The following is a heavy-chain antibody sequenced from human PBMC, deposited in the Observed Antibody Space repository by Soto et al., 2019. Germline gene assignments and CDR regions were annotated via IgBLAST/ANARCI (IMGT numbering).Heavy chain of an antibody. V-gene: IGHV3-9*01. Sequence: GGSLRLSCAASGFTFDDYAMHWVRQAPGKGLEWVSGISWNSGSIGYADSVKGRFTISRDNAKNSLYLQMNSLRAEDTALYYCAKDYGDYDGFAYWGQGTLVTVSS. J-gene: IGHJ4*02. CDR2: ISWNSGSI. CDR1: GFTFDDYA. CDR3: AKDYGDYDGFAY. D-gene: IGHD4-17*01.